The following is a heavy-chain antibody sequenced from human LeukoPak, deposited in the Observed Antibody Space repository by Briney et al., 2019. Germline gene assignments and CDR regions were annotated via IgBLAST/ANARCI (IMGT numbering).Heavy chain of an antibody. Sequence: GGSLRLSCAASGFTVSSYSMNWVRQAPGKGLEWVSYISSSGSTIYYADSVKGRFTISRDNAKNSLYLQMNSLRAEDTAVYYCARVSTYYYDSSGSDPIDYWGQGTLVTVSS. CDR1: GFTVSSYS. D-gene: IGHD3-22*01. J-gene: IGHJ4*02. CDR3: ARVSTYYYDSSGSDPIDY. CDR2: ISSSGSTI. V-gene: IGHV3-48*04.